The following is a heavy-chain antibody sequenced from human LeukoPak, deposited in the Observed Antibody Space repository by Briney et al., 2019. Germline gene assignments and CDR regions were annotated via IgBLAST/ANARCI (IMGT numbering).Heavy chain of an antibody. D-gene: IGHD3-9*01. CDR2: INHSGST. V-gene: IGHV4-34*01. J-gene: IGHJ6*02. CDR3: ARGPILTGYYRFGGRDYGMDV. CDR1: GGSFSGYY. Sequence: SESLSLTCAVYGGSFSGYYWSWIRQPPGKGLEWIGEINHSGSTNYNPSLKSRVTISVDTSKNQFSLKLSSVTAADTAVYYCARGPILTGYYRFGGRDYGMDVWGQGTTVTVSS.